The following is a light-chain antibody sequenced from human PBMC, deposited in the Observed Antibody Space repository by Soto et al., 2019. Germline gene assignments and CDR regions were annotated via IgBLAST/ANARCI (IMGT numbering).Light chain of an antibody. CDR3: QQYDAWPLT. J-gene: IGKJ4*01. V-gene: IGKV3-15*01. Sequence: EKLISQHRATVAVAPGKIVAFSWRASQNIHNHMSWCLQKPGQTPRLLIYDAIIRAADVPARFSGSWSGTEFTLTINSLQSEDFAVYYCQQYDAWPLTLGGGTKVDIK. CDR2: DAI. CDR1: QNIHNH.